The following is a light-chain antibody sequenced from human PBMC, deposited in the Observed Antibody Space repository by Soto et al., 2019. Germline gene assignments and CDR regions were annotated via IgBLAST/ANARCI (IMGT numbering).Light chain of an antibody. Sequence: AIRMTQSPSSFSASTGDRVTITCRASQGISSYLAWYQQKPGKAHKLLIYAASTLQSGVPSRFSGSGSGTDFTLTISCLQTEDFATYYCQQYYSYPLITFGQGTRLEIK. CDR2: AAS. V-gene: IGKV1-8*01. J-gene: IGKJ5*01. CDR3: QQYYSYPLIT. CDR1: QGISSY.